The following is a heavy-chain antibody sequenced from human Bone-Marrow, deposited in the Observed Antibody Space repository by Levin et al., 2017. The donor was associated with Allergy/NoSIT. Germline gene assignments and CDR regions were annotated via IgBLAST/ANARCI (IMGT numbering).Heavy chain of an antibody. CDR2: ISGSGGST. V-gene: IGHV3-23*01. J-gene: IGHJ5*02. Sequence: GESLKISCAASGFTFSSYAMSWVRQAPGKGLEWVSAISGSGGSTYYADSVKGRFTISRDNSKNTLYLQMNSLRAEDTAVYYCAKDGFRRYSGYDGFDPWGQGTLVTVSS. D-gene: IGHD5-12*01. CDR1: GFTFSSYA. CDR3: AKDGFRRYSGYDGFDP.